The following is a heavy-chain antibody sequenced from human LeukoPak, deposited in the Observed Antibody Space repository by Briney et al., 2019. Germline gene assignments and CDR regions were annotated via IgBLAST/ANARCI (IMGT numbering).Heavy chain of an antibody. CDR3: VTETTEGAKDY. Sequence: GGSLRLSCAASGFTFSSFFMSWVRQAPGKGLAWVSYISSSSHYTNYEASVRGRFIISRDNARDSVYLQMNSLRVEDTAIYYCVTETTEGAKDYWGQGTLVTVSS. CDR2: ISSSSHYT. CDR1: GFTFSSFF. V-gene: IGHV3-11*05. J-gene: IGHJ4*02. D-gene: IGHD1-14*01.